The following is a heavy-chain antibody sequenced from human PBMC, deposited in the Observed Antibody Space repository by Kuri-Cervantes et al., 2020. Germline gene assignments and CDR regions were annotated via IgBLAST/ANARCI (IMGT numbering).Heavy chain of an antibody. V-gene: IGHV4-34*01. CDR3: ARDTNGSSWNYFDY. J-gene: IGHJ4*02. D-gene: IGHD6-13*01. CDR2: INHDGNT. Sequence: SETLSLTCAVYGGSFSDYYWSWIRHSPGKGLEWIGEINHDGNTNFHPSLKSRVTISVDPSKNQFSLKLSSVTPEDTAVYFCARDTNGSSWNYFDYWGQGILVTVSS. CDR1: GGSFSDYY.